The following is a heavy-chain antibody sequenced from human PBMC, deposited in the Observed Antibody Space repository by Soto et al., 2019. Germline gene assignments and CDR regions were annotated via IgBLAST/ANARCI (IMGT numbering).Heavy chain of an antibody. D-gene: IGHD3-22*01. CDR2: ISSSSGTI. J-gene: IGHJ4*02. CDR3: ANPRGYYDSSGYPPPDY. Sequence: GGSLRLSCAASGFTFSGYNMNWVRQAPGKGLEWVSYISSSSGTIYYADSVKGRFTISRDNAKNSLYLQMNSLRAEDTAVYYCANPRGYYDSSGYPPPDYWGQGTLVTVSS. V-gene: IGHV3-48*01. CDR1: GFTFSGYN.